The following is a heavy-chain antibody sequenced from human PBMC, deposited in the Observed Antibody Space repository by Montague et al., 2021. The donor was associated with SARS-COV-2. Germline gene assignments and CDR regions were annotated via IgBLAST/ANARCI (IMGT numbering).Heavy chain of an antibody. D-gene: IGHD6-19*01. Sequence: SETLSLTCAVSGGSISSSNWWSWVRQPPGKRLEWIGDIYNSGSTNYNPSLERRVTISVDKSKNQFSLKLSSVTAADTAVYYCARESSGCFFRRCSRYGMDVWGQGTTVTVSS. J-gene: IGHJ6*02. CDR1: GGSISSSNW. CDR3: ARESSGCFFRRCSRYGMDV. CDR2: IYNSGST. V-gene: IGHV4-4*02.